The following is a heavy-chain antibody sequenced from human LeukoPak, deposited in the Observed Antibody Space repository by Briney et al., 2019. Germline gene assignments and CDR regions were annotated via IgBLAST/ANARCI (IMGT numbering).Heavy chain of an antibody. CDR3: ARDRDTSFDI. V-gene: IGHV3-23*01. CDR2: ISGSGGST. J-gene: IGHJ3*02. Sequence: GGSLRLSCAASGFTFSSYAMSWVRQAPGKGLEWVSAISGSGGSTYYADSVKGRFTISRDNAKNSLYLQMNSLRAEDTAVYYCARDRDTSFDIWGQGTMVTVSS. CDR1: GFTFSSYA. D-gene: IGHD5-18*01.